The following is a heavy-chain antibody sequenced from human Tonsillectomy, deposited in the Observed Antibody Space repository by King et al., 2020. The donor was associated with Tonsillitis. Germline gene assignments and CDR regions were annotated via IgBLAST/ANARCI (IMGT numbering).Heavy chain of an antibody. J-gene: IGHJ3*02. Sequence: VQLVESGGGFVKPGGSLRLSCAASGFTFSNAWMSWVRQAPGKGLEWVGRIKSKTDGGTTDYAAPVKGRFTISRADSKNTLYLQMNSLKTADTAVYYCTSRIYYDSSSYAPLGAFDIWGQGTMVTVSS. V-gene: IGHV3-15*01. CDR3: TSRIYYDSSSYAPLGAFDI. CDR1: GFTFSNAW. D-gene: IGHD3-22*01. CDR2: IKSKTDGGTT.